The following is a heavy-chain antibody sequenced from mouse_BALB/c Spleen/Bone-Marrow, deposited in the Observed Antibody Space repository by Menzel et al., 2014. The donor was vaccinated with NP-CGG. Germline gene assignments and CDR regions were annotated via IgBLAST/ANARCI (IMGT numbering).Heavy chain of an antibody. Sequence: EVMLVESGGGLVQPGGSMKLSCVASGFTSSNYWMNWVRQSPEKGLEWVGEIRLKSNNYATHYAESVKGRFTISRDGSKSSVYLQMNNLRAEDTGIYYCTRDYRDAMDYWGQGTSVTVSS. CDR2: IRLKSNNYAT. V-gene: IGHV6-6*02. CDR3: TRDYRDAMDY. J-gene: IGHJ4*01. D-gene: IGHD2-4*01. CDR1: GFTSSNYW.